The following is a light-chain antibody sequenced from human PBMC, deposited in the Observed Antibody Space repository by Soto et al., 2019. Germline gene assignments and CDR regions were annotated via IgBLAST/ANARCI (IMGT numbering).Light chain of an antibody. CDR1: NSDVGVYNY. J-gene: IGLJ3*02. V-gene: IGLV2-11*01. Sequence: QSVLTQPRSVSGSPGQSVTISCTGTNSDVGVYNYVSWYQQQPGEAPKLLIFDVNERPSGVPDRFSGSKSGNTASLTISALQADDEADYYCCSSAGTYTWVFGGGTKLTVL. CDR3: CSSAGTYTWV. CDR2: DVN.